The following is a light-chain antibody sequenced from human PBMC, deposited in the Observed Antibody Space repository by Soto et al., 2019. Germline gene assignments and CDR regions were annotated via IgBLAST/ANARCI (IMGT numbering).Light chain of an antibody. CDR3: QQLNSYPIT. CDR2: AAS. J-gene: IGKJ3*01. CDR1: QGIGSY. V-gene: IGKV1-9*01. Sequence: DIQLTQSPSFLSASVGDRVTITCRASQGIGSYLAWYQQKPGKAPKLLIYAASTLQSEVPSRFSGCGSGTEFTLTISSLQPEDFATSYCQQLNSYPITFGPGTKVDIK.